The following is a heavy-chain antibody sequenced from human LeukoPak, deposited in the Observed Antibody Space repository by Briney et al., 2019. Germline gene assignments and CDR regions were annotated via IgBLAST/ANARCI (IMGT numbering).Heavy chain of an antibody. D-gene: IGHD4-11*01. J-gene: IGHJ4*02. Sequence: PGGSPRLSCAASGFTFSSYEMNWVRQAPGKGLEWVGRIKSKTDGGTTDYAAPVKGRFTISRDDSKNTLYLQMDSLKTEDTAVYYCTTDGWDPTLDPVTAQYYFDNWGQGTLVTVSS. CDR2: IKSKTDGGTT. CDR3: TTDGWDPTLDPVTAQYYFDN. CDR1: GFTFSSYE. V-gene: IGHV3-15*01.